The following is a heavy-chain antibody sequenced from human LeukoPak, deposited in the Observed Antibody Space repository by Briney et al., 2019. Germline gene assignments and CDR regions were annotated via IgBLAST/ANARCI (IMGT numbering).Heavy chain of an antibody. Sequence: GGSLRLSCAASGFTFISYGMQWVRQAPGKGLVWVSRINNGGSDMCYADSVKGRFTISRDNAKNTLYLQMKSLRAEDTAVYYCARELPREVTLDYWGQGTPVTVSS. CDR2: INNGGSDM. CDR1: GFTFISYG. V-gene: IGHV3-74*01. D-gene: IGHD2-21*02. CDR3: ARELPREVTLDY. J-gene: IGHJ4*01.